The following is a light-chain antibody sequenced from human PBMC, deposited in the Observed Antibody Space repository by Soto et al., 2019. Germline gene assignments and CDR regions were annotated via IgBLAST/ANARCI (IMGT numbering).Light chain of an antibody. CDR3: LQDYNLPRT. CDR2: AAS. CDR1: QGISSY. J-gene: IGKJ1*01. Sequence: AIRMTQSPSSLSASTGDRVTITCRASQGISSYLAWYQQKPGKAPKLLIYAASTLQSGVPSRFSGSGSGTDFTLTISSLDPEDFATYFCLQDYNLPRTFGQGTTVEI. V-gene: IGKV1-8*01.